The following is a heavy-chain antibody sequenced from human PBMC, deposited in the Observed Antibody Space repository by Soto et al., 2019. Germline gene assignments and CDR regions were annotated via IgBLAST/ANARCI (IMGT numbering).Heavy chain of an antibody. CDR1: GGSISSSSYY. V-gene: IGHV4-39*01. CDR3: ARQHGGYYGGGPA. CDR2: IYYSGST. J-gene: IGHJ4*02. Sequence: PSETLSLTCTVSGGSISSSSYYWGWIRQPPGKGLEWIESIYYSGSTYYNPSLKSRVTISVDTSKNQFSLKLSSVTAADTAVYYCARQHGGYYGGGPAWGQGTLVTVSS. D-gene: IGHD4-17*01.